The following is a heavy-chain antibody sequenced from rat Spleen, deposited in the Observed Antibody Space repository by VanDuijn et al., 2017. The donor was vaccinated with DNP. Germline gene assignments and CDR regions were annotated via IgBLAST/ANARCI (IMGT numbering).Heavy chain of an antibody. CDR1: GFTFSSYW. CDR3: TTGILRIITPGG. J-gene: IGHJ2*01. D-gene: IGHD1-6*01. CDR2: INTDGGST. Sequence: EVQLVESGGGLVQPGRSLKLSCVASGFTFSSYWMYWIRQAPGKGLEWVASINTDGGSTYYPDSVKGRFTISRDNAKSSLYLQMDSLRSEDTATYYCTTGILRIITPGGWGQGVMVTVSS. V-gene: IGHV5-58*01.